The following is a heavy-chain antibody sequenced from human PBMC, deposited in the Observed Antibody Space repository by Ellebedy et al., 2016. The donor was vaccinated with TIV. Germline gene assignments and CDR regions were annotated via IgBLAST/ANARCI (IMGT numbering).Heavy chain of an antibody. D-gene: IGHD3-10*01. CDR2: ISGYNDQP. Sequence: ASVKVSCKASGYTFSSYGITWVRQAPGKGLEWMGWISGYNDQPNYAEKFQGRVTMTTVTAANTAYMELRSLRSDDTAVYYGARVEHGAGDYWGQGTLVTVSS. CDR1: GYTFSSYG. CDR3: ARVEHGAGDY. J-gene: IGHJ4*02. V-gene: IGHV1-18*01.